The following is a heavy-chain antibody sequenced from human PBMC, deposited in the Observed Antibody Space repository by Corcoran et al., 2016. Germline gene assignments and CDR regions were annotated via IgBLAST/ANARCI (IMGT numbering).Heavy chain of an antibody. CDR1: GYTFTSYG. D-gene: IGHD3-10*01. CDR3: ARDRPGGGSTMVRGVIHYYYGMDV. CDR2: ISAYNGNT. Sequence: QVQLVQSGAEVKKPGASVKVSCKASGYTFTSYGISWVRQAPGQGLEWMGWISAYNGNTNYAQKLQGRVTMTTDTSTSTAYMELRSLRSDDTAVYYCARDRPGGGSTMVRGVIHYYYGMDVWGQGTTVTVSS. V-gene: IGHV1-18*01. J-gene: IGHJ6*02.